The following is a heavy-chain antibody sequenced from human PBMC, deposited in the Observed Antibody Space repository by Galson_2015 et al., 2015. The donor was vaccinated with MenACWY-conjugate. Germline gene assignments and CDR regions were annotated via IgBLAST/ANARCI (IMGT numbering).Heavy chain of an antibody. V-gene: IGHV3-23*01. CDR3: AKDVYMDV. J-gene: IGHJ6*03. CDR2: ISDSGAAT. Sequence: SLRLSCAVSGFTFRQYAMSWVRQAPGTGPEWVAIISDSGAATHYIDSVKGRFTISRDNSKNTLYLQMSRLRAEDTALYYCAKDVYMDVWGKGTTVSVSS. CDR1: GFTFRQYA.